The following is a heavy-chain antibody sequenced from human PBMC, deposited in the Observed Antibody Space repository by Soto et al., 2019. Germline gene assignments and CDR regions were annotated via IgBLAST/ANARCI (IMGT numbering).Heavy chain of an antibody. CDR2: IYYSGST. CDR3: ARAVPESRGYYSDAFDI. CDR1: DGSIRSYY. J-gene: IGHJ3*02. V-gene: IGHV4-59*01. D-gene: IGHD3-22*01. Sequence: SGTLSLAGTVSDGSIRSYYWSWIRQPPGRGLEWIGYIYYSGSTHSTPSLRTRLTISADTSKNQISLQLSSVTAADTAVYFCARAVPESRGYYSDAFDIWGKGTMVT.